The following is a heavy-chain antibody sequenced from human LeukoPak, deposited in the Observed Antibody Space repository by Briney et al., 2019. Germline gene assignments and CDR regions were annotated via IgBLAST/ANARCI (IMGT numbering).Heavy chain of an antibody. V-gene: IGHV5-51*01. J-gene: IGHJ5*02. CDR1: GYSFISYW. Sequence: GESLKISCKGSGYSFISYWIGWVRQMPGKGLEWMGIIYPGDSDTRYSPSFQGQVTISADKSISTAYLQWSSLKASDTAMYYCARRTIEYSSSPGENWFDPWGQGTLVTVSS. CDR3: ARRTIEYSSSPGENWFDP. D-gene: IGHD6-6*01. CDR2: IYPGDSDT.